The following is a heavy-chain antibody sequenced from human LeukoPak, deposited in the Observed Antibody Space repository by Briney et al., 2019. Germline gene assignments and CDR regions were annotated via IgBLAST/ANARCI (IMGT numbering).Heavy chain of an antibody. J-gene: IGHJ3*01. V-gene: IGHV3-23*01. Sequence: PGGSLRLSCAASGFNFITAAMTWVRQAPGKGLEWVSLIGSVGESTYYADSVKGRFTISRDNVNHTLFLQMNSLRVEDTAMYYWVKDIQLSTWGLGTMVTVSS. CDR3: VKDIQLST. D-gene: IGHD5-24*01. CDR1: GFNFITAA. CDR2: IGSVGEST.